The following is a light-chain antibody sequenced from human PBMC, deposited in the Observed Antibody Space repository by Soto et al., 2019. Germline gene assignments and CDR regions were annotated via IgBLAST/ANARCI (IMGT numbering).Light chain of an antibody. Sequence: EIVLTQSPAKLSLSPGERATLSCRASQSVSSYLAWYQQKPGQAPRLLIYDASNRATGIPDRFSGSGSGTDFTLTISRLEPEDFAVYYCQQYGSSGTFGQGTKVDIK. CDR1: QSVSSY. V-gene: IGKV3-20*01. J-gene: IGKJ1*01. CDR3: QQYGSSGT. CDR2: DAS.